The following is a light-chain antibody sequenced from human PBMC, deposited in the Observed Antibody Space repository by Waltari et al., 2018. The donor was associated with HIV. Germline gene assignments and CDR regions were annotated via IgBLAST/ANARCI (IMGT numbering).Light chain of an antibody. V-gene: IGKV4-1*01. Sequence: DIVMTQSPDSLAVSLGERVTINCKSSQSVLYSSNNKNYLAWYQQKQGQSPKLLIYWASTREFGVPDRFSGSGSGTDFTLTISSLQAEDVAVYYCQQYYSTPLTFGGGTKVEIK. CDR3: QQYYSTPLT. CDR2: WAS. CDR1: QSVLYSSNNKNY. J-gene: IGKJ4*01.